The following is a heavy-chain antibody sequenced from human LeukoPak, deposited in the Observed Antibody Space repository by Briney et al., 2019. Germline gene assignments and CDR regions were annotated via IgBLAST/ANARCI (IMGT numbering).Heavy chain of an antibody. J-gene: IGHJ3*02. V-gene: IGHV1-18*01. D-gene: IGHD4-17*01. CDR3: ARDMGGDTVTTRSDAFDI. CDR1: GYTFTSYG. Sequence: ASVKVSCKASGYTFTSYGISWVRQAPGQGLEWMGWISAYNGNTNYAQKLQGRVTMTTDTSTSTAYMELRSLRSDDTAVYYCARDMGGDTVTTRSDAFDIRGQGTMVTVSS. CDR2: ISAYNGNT.